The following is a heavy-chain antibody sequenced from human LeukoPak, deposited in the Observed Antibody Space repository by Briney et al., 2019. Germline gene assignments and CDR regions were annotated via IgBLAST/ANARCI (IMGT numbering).Heavy chain of an antibody. Sequence: PSETLSLTCTVSGGSISSESCYWSWIRLPAGKGLEWIGRIFSSGSSYYNPSLKSRVSLSVDPPKNQFSLKLSSVTAADTAVYYCASWGFGGVEAWGQGTMVTVSS. CDR1: GGSISSESCY. D-gene: IGHD3-16*01. V-gene: IGHV4-61*02. CDR3: ASWGFGGVEA. J-gene: IGHJ3*01. CDR2: IFSSGSS.